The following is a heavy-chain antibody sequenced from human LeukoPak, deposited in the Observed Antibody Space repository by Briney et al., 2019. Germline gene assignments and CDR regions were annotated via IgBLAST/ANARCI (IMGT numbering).Heavy chain of an antibody. CDR3: ARQRGRSYYSDY. V-gene: IGHV4-59*08. CDR2: IYYSGST. CDR1: GGSISTYY. D-gene: IGHD6-25*01. J-gene: IGHJ4*02. Sequence: SETLSLTCTVSGGSISTYYWSWIRQPPGKGLEWIGYIYYSGSTSYNPSLKSRVTISVDTSKNQFSLKLSSVTAADTAVYYCARQRGRSYYSDYWGQGTLVTVPS.